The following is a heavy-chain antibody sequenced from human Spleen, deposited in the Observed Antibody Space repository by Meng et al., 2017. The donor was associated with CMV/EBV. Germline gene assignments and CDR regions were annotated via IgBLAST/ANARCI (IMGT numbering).Heavy chain of an antibody. CDR3: AKCSGIDCYFDY. V-gene: IGHV4-34*01. Sequence: SETLSLTCAVYGGSFSGYYWSWIRQPPGKGLEWIGEINHSGSTNYNPSLKSRVTISVDTSKNQFSLKLSSVTAADTAVYYCAKCSGIDCYFDYWGQRALVTVSS. D-gene: IGHD2-8*02. J-gene: IGHJ4*02. CDR2: INHSGST. CDR1: GGSFSGYY.